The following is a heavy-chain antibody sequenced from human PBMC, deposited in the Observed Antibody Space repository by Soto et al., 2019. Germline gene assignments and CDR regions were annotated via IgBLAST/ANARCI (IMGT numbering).Heavy chain of an antibody. J-gene: IGHJ4*02. D-gene: IGHD5-18*01. V-gene: IGHV4-38-2*01. CDR2: IYHSGST. CDR3: ARVGYSYGFDY. Sequence: SETLSLTCAVSGYSISSGYYWGWIRQPPGKGLEWIGSIYHSGSTYYNPSLKSRVTISVGTSKNQFSLKLSSVTAADTAVYYCARVGYSYGFDYWGQGTLVTVSS. CDR1: GYSISSGYY.